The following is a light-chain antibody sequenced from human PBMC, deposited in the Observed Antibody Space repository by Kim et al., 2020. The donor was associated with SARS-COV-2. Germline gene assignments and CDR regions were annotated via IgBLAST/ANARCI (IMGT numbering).Light chain of an antibody. J-gene: IGLJ3*02. CDR2: GNN. CDR3: QSYDRSLSGSV. CDR1: SSNIGARYD. V-gene: IGLV1-40*01. Sequence: QSVLTQPPSVSGAPGQRVTISCAGSSSNIGARYDVHWYQQLPGTAPKLLIYGNNNRPSGVPDRFSGSKSGTSAALAISGLQAEDEADYYCQSYDRSLSGSVFGGGTKVTVL.